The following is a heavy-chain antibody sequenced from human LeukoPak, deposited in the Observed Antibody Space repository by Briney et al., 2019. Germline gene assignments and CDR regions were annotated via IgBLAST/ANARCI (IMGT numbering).Heavy chain of an antibody. J-gene: IGHJ6*02. CDR2: INHSGST. Sequence: SETLSLTCAVYGGSFSGYYWSWIRQPPGKGLEWIGEINHSGSTNYNPSLKSRVTISVDTSKNQFSLKLSSVTAADTAVYYCARRSSTIYYYGMDVWGQGTTVTVSS. CDR1: GGSFSGYY. V-gene: IGHV4-34*01. CDR3: ARRSSTIYYYGMDV. D-gene: IGHD2-2*01.